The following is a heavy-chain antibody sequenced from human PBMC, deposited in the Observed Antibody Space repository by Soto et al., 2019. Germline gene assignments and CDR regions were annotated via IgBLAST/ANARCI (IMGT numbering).Heavy chain of an antibody. CDR1: GYTLTELS. V-gene: IGHV1-24*01. D-gene: IGHD3-16*02. J-gene: IGHJ4*02. CDR2: FDPEDGET. Sequence: ASVKVSCKVSGYTLTELSMHWVRQAPGKGLEWMGVFDPEDGETIYAQKFQGRVTMTEDTSTDTAYMELSSLRSEDTAVYYCATHSYDYVWGSYRPFDYWGQGTLVTVSS. CDR3: ATHSYDYVWGSYRPFDY.